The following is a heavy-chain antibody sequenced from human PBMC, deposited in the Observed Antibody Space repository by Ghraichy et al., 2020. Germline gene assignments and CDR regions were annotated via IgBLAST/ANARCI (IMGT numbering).Heavy chain of an antibody. J-gene: IGHJ4*02. D-gene: IGHD6-6*01. V-gene: IGHV3-48*04. CDR1: GFTFSSYS. CDR2: ISSSGSTI. CDR3: ARVLRQLVWLDY. Sequence: LSLTCAASGFTFSSYSINWVRQAPGKGLEWVSYISSSGSTIYYADSVKGRFTISRDNAKNSLYLQMNSLRAEDTAVYYCARVLRQLVWLDYWGQGTLVTVSS.